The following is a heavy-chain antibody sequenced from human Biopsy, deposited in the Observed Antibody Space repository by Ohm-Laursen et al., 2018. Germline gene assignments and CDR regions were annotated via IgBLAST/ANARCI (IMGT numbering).Heavy chain of an antibody. V-gene: IGHV4-4*07. J-gene: IGHJ4*02. CDR1: GGSISSYY. Sequence: GTLSLTCTVSGGSISSYYWNWIRQPSGKGLEWIGRIYTSGSTNFNPSLKSRVTMSIDTSKNQFSLRLSSVTAADTAVYYCARHPTHRIQQIDYWGQGTLVTVSS. CDR2: IYTSGST. CDR3: ARHPTHRIQQIDY. D-gene: IGHD5-18*01.